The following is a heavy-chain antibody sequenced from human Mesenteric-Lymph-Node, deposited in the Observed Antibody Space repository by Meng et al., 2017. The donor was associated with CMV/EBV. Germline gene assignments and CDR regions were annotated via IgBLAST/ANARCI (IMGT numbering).Heavy chain of an antibody. CDR2: INHSEGT. CDR1: GGSFIGFY. Sequence: SETLSLTCAVYGGSFIGFYWSWIRQPPGKGLEWIGEINHSEGTNYNPSLKSRVAISIDTSKNQFSLTLSSVTAADTAVYYCARTAYYTRFLGWFDPWGQGTLVTVSS. V-gene: IGHV4-34*01. J-gene: IGHJ5*02. CDR3: ARTAYYTRFLGWFDP. D-gene: IGHD2-2*02.